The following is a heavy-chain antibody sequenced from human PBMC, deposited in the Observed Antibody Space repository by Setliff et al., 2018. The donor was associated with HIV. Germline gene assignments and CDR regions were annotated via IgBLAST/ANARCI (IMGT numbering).Heavy chain of an antibody. J-gene: IGHJ4*02. CDR1: GFTFSSYA. D-gene: IGHD6-19*01. Sequence: GGSLRLSCAASGFTFSSYAMHWVRQAPGKGLEWVPVISYDGSNRYYADSVKGRFTISRDNSKNTLYLQMNSLRAEDTAVYYCAKTPSSGWYSLYLDYWGQGTLVTVSS. V-gene: IGHV3-30*07. CDR3: AKTPSSGWYSLYLDY. CDR2: ISYDGSNR.